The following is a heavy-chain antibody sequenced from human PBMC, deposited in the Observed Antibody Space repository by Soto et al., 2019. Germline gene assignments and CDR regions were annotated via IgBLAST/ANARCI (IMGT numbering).Heavy chain of an antibody. J-gene: IGHJ5*02. CDR3: AKAKGYDYLVRWFDP. V-gene: IGHV3-23*01. CDR1: GFPFSCCG. Sequence: GGSLRLSCAASGFPFSCCGMHWVRQVPGKGLEWVSAISGSGGSTYYTDSVKGRFTISRDNSENTLYLQMNSLRAEDTAVYYCAKAKGYDYLVRWFDPWGQGTLVTVSS. CDR2: ISGSGGST. D-gene: IGHD5-12*01.